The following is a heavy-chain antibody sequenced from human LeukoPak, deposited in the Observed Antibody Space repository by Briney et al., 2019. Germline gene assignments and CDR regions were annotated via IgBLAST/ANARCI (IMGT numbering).Heavy chain of an antibody. V-gene: IGHV3-48*04. CDR3: ARPPPDQREQYYFDY. Sequence: PGGSLRLSCAASGFTFSSYSMNWVRQAPGKGLEWVSYISSSSSTIYYADSVKGRFTISRDNAKNSLYLQMNSLRAEDTAVYYCARPPPDQREQYYFDYWGQGTLVTVSS. J-gene: IGHJ4*02. CDR1: GFTFSSYS. D-gene: IGHD1/OR15-1a*01. CDR2: ISSSSSTI.